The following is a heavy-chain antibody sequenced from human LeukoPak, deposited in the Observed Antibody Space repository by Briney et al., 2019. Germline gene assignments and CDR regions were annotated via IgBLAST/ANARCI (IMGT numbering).Heavy chain of an antibody. V-gene: IGHV5-51*01. CDR2: IYPGDSET. Sequence: GESLKISCKGSGYRFTTYWIGWVRQKPGKGLEWMGIIYPGDSETRYSPSFQGQVNVSADKSLSTAYLQWSSLKSSDTAMYYCARLPNIAGKEYYFDYWGQGTLVTVSS. D-gene: IGHD2/OR15-2a*01. J-gene: IGHJ4*02. CDR3: ARLPNIAGKEYYFDY. CDR1: GYRFTTYW.